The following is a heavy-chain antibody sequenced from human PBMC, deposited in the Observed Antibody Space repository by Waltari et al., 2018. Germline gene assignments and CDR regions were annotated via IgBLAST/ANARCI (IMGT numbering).Heavy chain of an antibody. J-gene: IGHJ4*02. V-gene: IGHV3-23*03. CDR2: IYSGGST. CDR3: AKCFPTGGSYDY. CDR1: GFTFSSYA. D-gene: IGHD1-26*01. Sequence: EVQLLESGGGLVQPGGSLRLSCAASGFTFSSYAMSWVRQAPGKGLEWVSVIYSGGSTYYADSVKGRFTISRDNSKNTLYLQMNSLRAEDTAVYYCAKCFPTGGSYDYWGQGTLVTVSS.